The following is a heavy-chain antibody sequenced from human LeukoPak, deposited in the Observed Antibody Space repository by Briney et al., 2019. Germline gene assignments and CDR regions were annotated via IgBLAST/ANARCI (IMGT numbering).Heavy chain of an antibody. CDR2: ISGSGGST. V-gene: IGHV3-23*01. CDR1: GFMFSNYW. CDR3: AKDQGGYDSSGYYIVYYFDY. J-gene: IGHJ4*02. Sequence: GGSLRLSCAASGFMFSNYWMSWVRQAPGKGLEWVSAISGSGGSTYYADSVKGRFTISRDNSKNTLYLQMNSLRAEDTAVYYCAKDQGGYDSSGYYIVYYFDYWGQGTLVTVSS. D-gene: IGHD3-22*01.